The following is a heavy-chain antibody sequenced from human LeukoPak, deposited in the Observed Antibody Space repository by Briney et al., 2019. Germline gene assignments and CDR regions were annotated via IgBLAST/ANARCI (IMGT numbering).Heavy chain of an antibody. CDR1: GFTFSSYA. CDR2: ISGSGGST. J-gene: IGHJ4*02. V-gene: IGHV3-23*01. CDR3: AKDDSMTLDHFDY. Sequence: PGGSLRLSCAASGFTFSSYAMSWVRQAPGKGLEWVSAISGSGGSTYYADSVKGRFTNSRDNSKNTLYLQMNSLTTEDTAVYYCAKDDSMTLDHFDYWGQGALVTVSS. D-gene: IGHD4-11*01.